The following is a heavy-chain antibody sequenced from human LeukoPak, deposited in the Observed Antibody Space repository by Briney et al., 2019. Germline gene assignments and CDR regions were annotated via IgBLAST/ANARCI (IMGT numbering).Heavy chain of an antibody. J-gene: IGHJ4*02. D-gene: IGHD6-13*01. CDR3: ARGFGAAAGDY. V-gene: IGHV4-38-2*01. CDR2: IYQSGST. Sequence: PSETLSLTCAVSGYSIRSDYYWGWIRQPPGKGLEWIGSIYQSGSTNYNPSLKSRVTMSVDTSKNQFSLKLSSVTAADTAVYYCARGFGAAAGDYWGQGTLVTVSS. CDR1: GYSIRSDYY.